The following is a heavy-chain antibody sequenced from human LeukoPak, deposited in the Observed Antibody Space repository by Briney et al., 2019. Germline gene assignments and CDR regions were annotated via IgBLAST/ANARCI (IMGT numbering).Heavy chain of an antibody. Sequence: GGSLRLSCAASGFTVSSNYMSWVRQAPGKGLEWVSVIYSGGSTYYADSVKGRFTISRDNSKNTLYLQMNSLRAEDTAVYYCARDHSAGYSSSWAHYYYYYYMDVWGKGTTVTISS. D-gene: IGHD6-13*01. CDR2: IYSGGST. V-gene: IGHV3-53*01. J-gene: IGHJ6*03. CDR3: ARDHSAGYSSSWAHYYYYYYMDV. CDR1: GFTVSSNY.